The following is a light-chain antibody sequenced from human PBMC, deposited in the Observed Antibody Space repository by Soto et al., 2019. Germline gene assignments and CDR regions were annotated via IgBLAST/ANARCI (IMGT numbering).Light chain of an antibody. CDR3: CSYAGTSTYHV. CDR2: EVT. CDR1: SSDVGSYNL. J-gene: IGLJ1*01. V-gene: IGLV2-23*02. Sequence: QSALTQPASVSGTPGQSITISCTGTSSDVGSYNLVSWYQQHPGKAPKLMISEVTKRPSGVSNRFSGSKSGNTASLTISGLQAEDETDYYCCSYAGTSTYHVFGSGTKVTVL.